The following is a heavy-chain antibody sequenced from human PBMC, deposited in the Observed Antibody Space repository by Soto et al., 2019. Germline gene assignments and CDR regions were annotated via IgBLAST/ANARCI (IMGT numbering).Heavy chain of an antibody. J-gene: IGHJ4*02. V-gene: IGHV3-23*01. Sequence: AGGSLRLSCTGSGFTFSNYAMSWVRQAPGKGLEWVSTIRGSGDSTNYADSVKGQFAISRDNSNNMLYVQMDSLRVEDTAVYYCAKENRRGYCSGGICYGYFDYWGQGTLVTVSS. CDR1: GFTFSNYA. CDR3: AKENRRGYCSGGICYGYFDY. CDR2: IRGSGDST. D-gene: IGHD2-15*01.